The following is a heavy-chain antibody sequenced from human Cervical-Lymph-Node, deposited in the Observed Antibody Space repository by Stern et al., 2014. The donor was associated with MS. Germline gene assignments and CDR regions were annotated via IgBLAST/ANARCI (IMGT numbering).Heavy chain of an antibody. CDR1: GGSILRTDW. CDR2: VYHSGYA. V-gene: IGHV4-4*02. CDR3: ASRTLTFPYYFDS. Sequence: LQLQESGPGLVKPSGTLSLTCAVSGGSILRTDWWSWVRQPPGKGLEWIGEVYHSGYANYTPSLKIRVPISVDKSKNQFSLTLPSVTAADTALYYCASRTLTFPYYFDSWGQGTLVTVSS. J-gene: IGHJ4*02. D-gene: IGHD3-9*01.